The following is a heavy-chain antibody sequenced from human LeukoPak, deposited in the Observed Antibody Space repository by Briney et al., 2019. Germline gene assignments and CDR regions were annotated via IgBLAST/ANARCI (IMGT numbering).Heavy chain of an antibody. CDR1: GFTFSSYG. CDR2: IWYDGSNK. D-gene: IGHD3-22*01. V-gene: IGHV3-33*01. J-gene: IGHJ1*01. CDR3: ARDSYYYDSSGIQH. Sequence: QPGGSLRLSCAASGFTFSSYGMHWVRQAPGKGLEWVAVIWYDGSNKYYADSVKGRFTISRDNSKNTLYLQMNSLRAEDTAVYYCARDSYYYDSSGIQHWGQGTLVTVSS.